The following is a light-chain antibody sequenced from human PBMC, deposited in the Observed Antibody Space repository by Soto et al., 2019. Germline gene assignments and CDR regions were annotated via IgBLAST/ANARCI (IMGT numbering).Light chain of an antibody. V-gene: IGLV2-14*01. Sequence: QSALTQPASVSGSPGQSITISCTGTSSDVGGYNYVSWYQQHPGQAPKFMLSEVNNRPSGVSNRFSGSKSGNTASLTISGLQAEDEADYYCSSYTSRSTHVFGTGTKVTVL. J-gene: IGLJ1*01. CDR2: EVN. CDR3: SSYTSRSTHV. CDR1: SSDVGGYNY.